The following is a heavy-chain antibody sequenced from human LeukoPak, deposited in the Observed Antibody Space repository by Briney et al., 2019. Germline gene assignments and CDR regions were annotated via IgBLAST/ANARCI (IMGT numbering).Heavy chain of an antibody. J-gene: IGHJ4*02. CDR2: ISYDGSNK. D-gene: IGHD6-13*01. CDR3: AKCLGSGWYASSD. V-gene: IGHV3-30-3*02. Sequence: GGSLRLSCAASGFTFSSYAMDWVRQAPGKGLEWVAVISYDGSNKYYADSVKGRFTISRDNSKNTLYLQMNSLRAEDTAVYYCAKCLGSGWYASSDWGQGTLVTVSS. CDR1: GFTFSSYA.